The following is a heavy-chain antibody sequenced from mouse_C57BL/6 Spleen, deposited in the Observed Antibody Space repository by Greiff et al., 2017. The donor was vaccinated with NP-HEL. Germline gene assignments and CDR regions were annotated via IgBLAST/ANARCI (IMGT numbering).Heavy chain of an antibody. CDR3: ARETYEGYEYLDY. J-gene: IGHJ2*01. CDR1: GFTFSSYA. D-gene: IGHD2-3*01. V-gene: IGHV5-4*01. Sequence: EVQRVASGGGLVKPGGSLKLSCAASGFTFSSYAMSWVRQTPEKRLEWVATISDGGSYTYYPDNVKGRFNISRDNAQHHLYLQMRHRKSEDKAMYYCARETYEGYEYLDYWGQGTTLTVSS. CDR2: ISDGGSYT.